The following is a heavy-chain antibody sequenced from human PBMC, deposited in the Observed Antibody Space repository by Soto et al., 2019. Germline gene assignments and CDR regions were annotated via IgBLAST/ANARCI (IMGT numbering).Heavy chain of an antibody. D-gene: IGHD2-15*01. CDR2: IYYSGDT. CDR1: GGSIGSDHYY. CDR3: ASHRIVVMVSPSPSAFDS. V-gene: IGHV4-39*01. J-gene: IGHJ4*02. Sequence: QLQLQQSGPGLVKPSETLSLTCTVSGGSIGSDHYYWGWIRQSPGKGLEWIASIYYSGDTYFNPSLRSRVSISVDTSKNQFSLNVNSMTAADTAIYFCASHRIVVMVSPSPSAFDSWAQGTLVTVSS.